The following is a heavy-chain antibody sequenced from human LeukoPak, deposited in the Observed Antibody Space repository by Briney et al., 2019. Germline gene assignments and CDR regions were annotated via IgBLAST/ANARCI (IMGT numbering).Heavy chain of an antibody. V-gene: IGHV3-53*04. J-gene: IGHJ5*02. D-gene: IGHD3-3*01. CDR2: IYSGGST. Sequence: QSGGSLRLSCAASGFTFSTYNMNWVRQAPGKGLEWVSVIYSGGSTYYADSVKGRFTISRHNSKNTLYLQMNSLRAEDTAVYYCARGYDFRRNWFDPWGQGTLVTVSS. CDR1: GFTFSTYN. CDR3: ARGYDFRRNWFDP.